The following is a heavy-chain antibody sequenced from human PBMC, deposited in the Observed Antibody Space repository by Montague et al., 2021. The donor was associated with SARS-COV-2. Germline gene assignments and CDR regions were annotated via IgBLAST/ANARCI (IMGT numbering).Heavy chain of an antibody. Sequence: TGSTNYNPSLKSRVAISVDASNNQFSLNLYSVTAADTAVYYCARENRNRAPRDWGRDWGQGTLVTVYS. CDR3: ARENRNRAPRDWGRD. V-gene: IGHV4-59*01. J-gene: IGHJ4*02. D-gene: IGHD7-27*01. CDR2: TGST.